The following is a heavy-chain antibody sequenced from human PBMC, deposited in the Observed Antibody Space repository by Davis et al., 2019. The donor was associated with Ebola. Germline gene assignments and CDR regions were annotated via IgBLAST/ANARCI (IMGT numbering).Heavy chain of an antibody. J-gene: IGHJ4*02. V-gene: IGHV3-23*01. D-gene: IGHD1-26*01. CDR3: VKFFLGIGSDY. Sequence: GESLKISCAASGFTFSSYAMSWVRQAPGKGLKWVSTISGSGGPTDYADSVKGRFTISRDNSKNTLYLQMNSLRADDTAVYYCVKFFLGIGSDYWGQGTLVTVSS. CDR1: GFTFSSYA. CDR2: ISGSGGPT.